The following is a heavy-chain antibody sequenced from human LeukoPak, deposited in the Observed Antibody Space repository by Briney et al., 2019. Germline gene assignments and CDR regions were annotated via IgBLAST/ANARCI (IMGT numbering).Heavy chain of an antibody. D-gene: IGHD3-22*01. CDR2: IVVGSRNT. V-gene: IGHV1-58*01. Sequence: ASVKVSCKASGFTFTSAAVQWVRQARGQRLEWIGWIVVGSRNTNYEQKFQERVTITRDMSISTAYMELSSVRSEDTAVYYCAAGYYDTPDYWGQGTLVTVSS. CDR3: AAGYYDTPDY. J-gene: IGHJ4*02. CDR1: GFTFTSAA.